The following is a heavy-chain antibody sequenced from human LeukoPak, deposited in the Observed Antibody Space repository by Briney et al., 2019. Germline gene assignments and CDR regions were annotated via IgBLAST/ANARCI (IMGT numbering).Heavy chain of an antibody. Sequence: PGGSLRLSCAASGFTFSSYGMHWVRQAPGKGLEWVAFIRYGGSNKYYADSVKGRFTISRDNAKNSLYLQMNSLRAEDTAVYYCARGLFGGVIVYYWGQGTLVTVSS. J-gene: IGHJ4*02. V-gene: IGHV3-30*02. D-gene: IGHD3-16*02. CDR2: IRYGGSNK. CDR1: GFTFSSYG. CDR3: ARGLFGGVIVYY.